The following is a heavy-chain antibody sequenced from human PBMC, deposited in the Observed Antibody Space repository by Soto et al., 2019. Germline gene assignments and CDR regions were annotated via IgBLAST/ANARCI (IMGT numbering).Heavy chain of an antibody. Sequence: QVQLVQSGAEVRKPGSSVKVSCKASGVTFSSYTISWVRQAPGQGLEWMGRIIPVLGVANYAPKFQGRLTIIADEPTRTVYMDLSSLRSEDTATVYARWLINGDSDVSDFWGQGTGITVSS. D-gene: IGHD2-8*01. J-gene: IGHJ3*01. CDR1: GVTFSSYT. CDR2: IIPVLGVA. V-gene: IGHV1-69*02. CDR3: RWLINGDSDVSDF.